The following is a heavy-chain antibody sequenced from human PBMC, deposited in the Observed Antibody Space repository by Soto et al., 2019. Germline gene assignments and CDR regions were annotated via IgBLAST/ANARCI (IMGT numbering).Heavy chain of an antibody. J-gene: IGHJ4*02. D-gene: IGHD6-6*01. CDR1: GYTLTDYY. CDR3: ARSVSFITPRPDY. Sequence: ASVKVSCKASGYTLTDYYIHWVRQAPGQGLECMGWINPNSGDTNYAQKFQGRVTMTRDTSISTAYMEVSRLRSDDTAVYYCARSVSFITPRPDYWGQGTLVTVSS. V-gene: IGHV1-2*02. CDR2: INPNSGDT.